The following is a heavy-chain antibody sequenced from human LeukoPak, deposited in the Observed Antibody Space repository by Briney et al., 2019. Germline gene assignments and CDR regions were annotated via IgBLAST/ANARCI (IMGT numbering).Heavy chain of an antibody. Sequence: SETLSLTCTISGGSTNTYYWSWIRQPPGKGLEWIGYIYYIGSTNYSPSLKSRATISVDTSKNQFSLKLSSVTAADTAVYYCASKSSDHGELRFDYWGRGALVTVSS. CDR1: GGSTNTYY. CDR2: IYYIGST. V-gene: IGHV4-59*01. D-gene: IGHD4-17*01. CDR3: ASKSSDHGELRFDY. J-gene: IGHJ4*02.